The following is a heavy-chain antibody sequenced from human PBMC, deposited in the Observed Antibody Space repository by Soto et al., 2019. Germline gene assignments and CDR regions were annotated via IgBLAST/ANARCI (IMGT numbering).Heavy chain of an antibody. J-gene: IGHJ4*02. CDR2: IKAKTDGGTT. CDR1: GFTFNYAW. V-gene: IGHV3-15*07. D-gene: IGHD6-19*01. CDR3: TTLYGFSSGQFDH. Sequence: PGGSLRLSCTASGFTFNYAWMNWVRQAPGKGLEWVGRIKAKTDGGTTDYAAPVKGRFTISRDDSKNTLYLQMNSLKTDDTAVYYCTTLYGFSSGQFDHWGQGTLVTVSS.